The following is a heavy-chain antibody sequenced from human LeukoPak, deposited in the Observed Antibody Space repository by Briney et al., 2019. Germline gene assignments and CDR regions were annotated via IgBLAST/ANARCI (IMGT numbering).Heavy chain of an antibody. J-gene: IGHJ6*02. D-gene: IGHD5-12*01. CDR3: ARRGALTGYDMYYYYYYALDV. CDR2: ISTSGSKT. V-gene: IGHV3-11*01. CDR1: GFSFSDYY. Sequence: GGSLRLSCAAFGFSFSDYYMNWVRQVPGKGLEWISHISTSGSKTDYADSVKGRFSISRDNARKSLYLQMNSLRAEDSAVYYCARRGALTGYDMYYYYYYALDVWGQGTTVTVSS.